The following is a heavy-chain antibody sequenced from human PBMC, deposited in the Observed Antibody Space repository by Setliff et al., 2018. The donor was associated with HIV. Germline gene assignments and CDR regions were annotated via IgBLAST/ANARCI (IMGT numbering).Heavy chain of an antibody. CDR2: IKPSGGST. Sequence: EASVKVSCKASGYTFTKYAMHWVRQAPGQGLEWMGIIKPSGGSTSYAQKFQGRVTMTRDTSTSTVYMELSSLRSEDTAVYYCARDPNRIAVAGTFDYWGQGTLVTVSS. V-gene: IGHV1-46*01. CDR1: GYTFTKYA. CDR3: ARDPNRIAVAGTFDY. D-gene: IGHD6-19*01. J-gene: IGHJ4*02.